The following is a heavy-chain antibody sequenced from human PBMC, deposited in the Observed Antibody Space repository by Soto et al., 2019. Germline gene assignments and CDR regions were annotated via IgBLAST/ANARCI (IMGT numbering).Heavy chain of an antibody. J-gene: IGHJ6*03. V-gene: IGHV3-23*01. Sequence: GASLSISCAVSGFSFSSNAMISVRQAPGHRLECVSAISGSGGSTYYADSVKGRFTISRDNSKNTLYLQMNSLRAQDTAVYYCAKGSGCSSTSCYGYYYYYMDVWGKGTTVTVYS. CDR3: AKGSGCSSTSCYGYYYYYMDV. CDR2: ISGSGGST. D-gene: IGHD2-2*01. CDR1: GFSFSSNA.